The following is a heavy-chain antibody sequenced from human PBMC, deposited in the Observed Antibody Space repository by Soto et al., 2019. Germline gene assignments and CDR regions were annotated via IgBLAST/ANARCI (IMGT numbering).Heavy chain of an antibody. Sequence: GASVKVSCKASGGTFSSYAISWVRQAPGQGLEWMGGIIPIFGTANYAQKFQGRVTITADKSTSTAYMELSSLRSEDTAVYYCARDYDFWSGPSPLMDVWGQGTTVTVSS. CDR3: ARDYDFWSGPSPLMDV. J-gene: IGHJ6*02. CDR2: IIPIFGTA. V-gene: IGHV1-69*06. D-gene: IGHD3-3*01. CDR1: GGTFSSYA.